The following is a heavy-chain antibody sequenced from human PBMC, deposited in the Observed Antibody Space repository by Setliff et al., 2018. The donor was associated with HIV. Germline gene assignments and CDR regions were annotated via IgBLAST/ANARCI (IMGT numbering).Heavy chain of an antibody. D-gene: IGHD3-16*01. CDR3: ANGVKWLDP. CDR1: GFTVSDTH. Sequence: PGGSLRLSCAASGFTVSDTHMTWVRQAPGKGLEWVSFIYSDGRTYYAESVKGRFTISRDDSKNTLYLQMHSLRVEDTAAYYCANGVKWLDPWGQGIQVTVSS. J-gene: IGHJ5*02. CDR2: IYSDGRT. V-gene: IGHV3-53*01.